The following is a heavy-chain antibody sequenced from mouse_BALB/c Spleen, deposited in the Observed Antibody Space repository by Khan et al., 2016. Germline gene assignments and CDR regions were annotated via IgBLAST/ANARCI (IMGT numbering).Heavy chain of an antibody. CDR2: IDPANGNT. Sequence: VRLQQSGAELVKPGASVKLSCTASGFNIKDTYMHWVKQRPEQGLEWIGRIDPANGNTKYDPKFQGKATITADTSSNTSYLQLSSRTSEDTAVYYCARGRAAFAYWGQGTLVTVSA. CDR1: GFNIKDTY. D-gene: IGHD6-1*01. J-gene: IGHJ3*01. CDR3: ARGRAAFAY. V-gene: IGHV14-3*02.